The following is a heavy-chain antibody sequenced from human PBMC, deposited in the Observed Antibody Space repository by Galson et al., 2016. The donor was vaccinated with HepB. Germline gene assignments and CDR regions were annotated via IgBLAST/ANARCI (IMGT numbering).Heavy chain of an antibody. Sequence: SVKVSCKASGGTFNTHGLSWVRQAPGQGLEWMGQIIPLFTTTTYAQKFQGSVTLDADESSTTVYMDLRSLTVDDTAVYYCVRDPLDYFRGTFRPTGFDVWGQGTLVCVSS. CDR3: VRDPLDYFRGTFRPTGFDV. CDR2: IIPLFTTT. J-gene: IGHJ3*01. V-gene: IGHV1-69*13. D-gene: IGHD3-16*02. CDR1: GGTFNTHG.